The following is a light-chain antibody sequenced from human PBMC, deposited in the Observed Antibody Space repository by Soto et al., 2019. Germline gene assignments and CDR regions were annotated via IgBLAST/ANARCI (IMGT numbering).Light chain of an antibody. V-gene: IGKV1-39*01. CDR2: AAS. CDR3: QQSYGTHLT. CDR1: QSISNY. J-gene: IGKJ4*01. Sequence: DMEMTQSPSSLSASVGDRVTITCRASQSISNYLNWYQHKPGKVPKLLIYAASSLQSGVPTRFRGSGSGTDFNLTINSLQPEDFATYYCQQSYGTHLTFGGGTKIEIK.